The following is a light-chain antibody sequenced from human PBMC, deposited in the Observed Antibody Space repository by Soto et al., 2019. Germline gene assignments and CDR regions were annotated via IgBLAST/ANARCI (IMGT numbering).Light chain of an antibody. CDR1: QGISSY. CDR3: QQENVYTST. V-gene: IGKV1-9*01. CDR2: DAS. J-gene: IGKJ4*01. Sequence: IQLTQSPSSLSSSLGDRVTITCRASQGISSYLGWYQQKQGKAPNLLIYDASTLHSGVPSRFSGVASGTDGTITISGLKKEDVATYYRQQENVYTSTFGGGTKVDI.